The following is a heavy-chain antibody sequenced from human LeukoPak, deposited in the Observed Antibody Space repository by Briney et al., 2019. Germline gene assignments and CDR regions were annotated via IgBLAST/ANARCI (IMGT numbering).Heavy chain of an antibody. J-gene: IGHJ4*02. Sequence: SETLSLTCTVSGGSISSYYWSWIRQPPGKGLEWTGYIYYSGSTNYNPSLKSRVTISVDTSKNQFSLKLSSVTAADTAVYYCAREGGSGSYGIDYWGQGTLVTVSS. D-gene: IGHD3-10*01. CDR1: GGSISSYY. V-gene: IGHV4-59*01. CDR3: AREGGSGSYGIDY. CDR2: IYYSGST.